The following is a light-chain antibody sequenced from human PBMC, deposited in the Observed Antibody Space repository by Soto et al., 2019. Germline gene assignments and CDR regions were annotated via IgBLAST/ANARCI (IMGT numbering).Light chain of an antibody. J-gene: IGLJ1*01. CDR1: SSDVGTYSY. V-gene: IGLV2-8*01. CDR2: GVN. Sequence: QSALTQPPSASGSLGQSVTVSCTGSSSDVGTYSYVSWYQHRPGTAPKLLIYGVNKRPSGVPDRFSGSKSGSTASLTVSGLQAEDEDDYYCSSSMGSNIYVFGSGTKLTVL. CDR3: SSSMGSNIYV.